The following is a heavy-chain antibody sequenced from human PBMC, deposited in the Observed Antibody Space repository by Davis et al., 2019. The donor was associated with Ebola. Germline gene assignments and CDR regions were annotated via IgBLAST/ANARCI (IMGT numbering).Heavy chain of an antibody. CDR1: GDSVSSNSAA. CDR2: TYYRSKWYN. Sequence: PSETLSLTCAISGDSVSSNSAAWNWIRQSPSRGLEWLGRTYYRSKWYNDYAVSVKSRITINPDTSKDQFSLQLNSVTPEDTAVYYCARGITGTRGYYYYGMDVWGQGTTVTVSS. D-gene: IGHD1-20*01. J-gene: IGHJ6*02. CDR3: ARGITGTRGYYYYGMDV. V-gene: IGHV6-1*01.